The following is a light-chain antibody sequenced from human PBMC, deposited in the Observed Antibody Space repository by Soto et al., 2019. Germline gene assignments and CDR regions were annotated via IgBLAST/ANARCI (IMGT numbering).Light chain of an antibody. J-gene: IGLJ3*02. Sequence: QSVLTQPPSVSEAPRQRVTISCSGSSSNVGINAVNWYQHVPGKPPKLLVYHDNLLPSGVSDRFSGSKSGTSASLAISGLQSEDEGDYYCAAWDDRLNGVVFGGGTKLTVL. V-gene: IGLV1-36*01. CDR3: AAWDDRLNGVV. CDR1: SSNVGINA. CDR2: HDN.